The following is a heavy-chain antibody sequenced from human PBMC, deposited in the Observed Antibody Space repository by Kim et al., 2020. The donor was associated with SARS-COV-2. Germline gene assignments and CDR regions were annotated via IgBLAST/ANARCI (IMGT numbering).Heavy chain of an antibody. CDR1: GYSFTSYW. J-gene: IGHJ5*02. CDR2: IYPGDSDT. D-gene: IGHD6-19*01. V-gene: IGHV5-51*01. Sequence: GESLKISCKGSGYSFTSYWIGWVRQMPGKGLEWMGIIYPGDSDTRYSPSFQGQVTISADKSISTAYLQWSSLKASDTAMYYCARSARQWLVRGNWFDPWRQGTLVTVSS. CDR3: ARSARQWLVRGNWFDP.